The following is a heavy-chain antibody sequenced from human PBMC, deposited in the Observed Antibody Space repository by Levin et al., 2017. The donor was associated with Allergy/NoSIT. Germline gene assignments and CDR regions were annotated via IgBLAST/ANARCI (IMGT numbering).Heavy chain of an antibody. Sequence: SGPTLVKPTQTLTLTCTFSGFSLNTRGMCVNWVRQPPGKALEWLALIDWNNDRYYTTSMKTRLTISKDTSKNQVVLIMTNMHPVDTATYYCARVHLGVATAAADGMDVWGQGTAVTVSS. D-gene: IGHD2-21*02. CDR1: GFSLNTRGMC. CDR2: IDWNNDR. J-gene: IGHJ6*02. CDR3: ARVHLGVATAAADGMDV. V-gene: IGHV2-70*13.